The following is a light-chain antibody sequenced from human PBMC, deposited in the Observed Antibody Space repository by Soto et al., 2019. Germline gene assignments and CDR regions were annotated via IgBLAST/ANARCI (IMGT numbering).Light chain of an antibody. Sequence: DIQMTQSPSSVSASVGDRVTITCRSSQGISSWLAWYQQKPGKASKLLISAASSLQSGVPSRFRGSGSGTYFTHPNSSLQPEDFATYYCQQANSFPFTFGPGTKVDIK. J-gene: IGKJ3*01. CDR1: QGISSW. V-gene: IGKV1-12*01. CDR2: AAS. CDR3: QQANSFPFT.